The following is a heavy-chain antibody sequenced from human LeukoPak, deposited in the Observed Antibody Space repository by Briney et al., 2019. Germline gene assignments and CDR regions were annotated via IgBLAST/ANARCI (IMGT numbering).Heavy chain of an antibody. CDR1: GGSISSSSYY. D-gene: IGHD5-12*01. CDR3: ARRRGYSGYDRWLRHRGGAFDI. V-gene: IGHV4-39*01. Sequence: PSETLSLTCTVSGGSISSSSYYWGWIRQPPGKGLEWIGSIYYSGSTYYNPSLKSRVTISVDTSKNQFSLKLSSVTAADTAVYYCARRRGYSGYDRWLRHRGGAFDIWGQGTMVTVSS. CDR2: IYYSGST. J-gene: IGHJ3*02.